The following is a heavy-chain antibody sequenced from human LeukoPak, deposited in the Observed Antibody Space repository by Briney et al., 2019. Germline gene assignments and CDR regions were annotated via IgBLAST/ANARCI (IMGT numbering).Heavy chain of an antibody. CDR3: ARARYCSSASCPSPYYYYYMDV. Sequence: GESLKISXKGSGYSFTNYWIGWVRQMPGKGLQWMGIIYPGDSDTIYSPSFQGQVTISADKSISTAYLQWSSLKASDTAMYYCARARYCSSASCPSPYYYYYMDVWGKGTSITVSS. CDR2: IYPGDSDT. CDR1: GYSFTNYW. J-gene: IGHJ6*03. D-gene: IGHD2-2*01. V-gene: IGHV5-51*01.